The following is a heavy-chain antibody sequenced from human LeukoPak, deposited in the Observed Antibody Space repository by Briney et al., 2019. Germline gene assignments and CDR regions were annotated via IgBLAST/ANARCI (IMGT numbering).Heavy chain of an antibody. V-gene: IGHV3-48*01. CDR1: GFTFSSYN. D-gene: IGHD2-2*01. J-gene: IGHJ6*03. CDR2: ISSSSSII. CDR3: ARDLTVPTSMDV. Sequence: PGGSLRLSCAASGFTFSSYNINWVRQAPGKGLEWVSYISSSSSIIYYADSVTGRFTISRDNAKNSLYLQMNSLRADDTAVYYCARDLTVPTSMDVWGKGTTVTVS.